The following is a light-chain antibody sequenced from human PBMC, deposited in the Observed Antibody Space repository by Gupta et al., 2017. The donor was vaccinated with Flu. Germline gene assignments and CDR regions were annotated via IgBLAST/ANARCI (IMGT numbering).Light chain of an antibody. J-gene: IGKJ4*01. CDR2: AAS. CDR3: QQYKNSPLT. CDR1: QDISNS. V-gene: IGKV1-16*02. Sequence: PSSLSASVGDRVTITCRASQDISNSLAWFQQKPGKAPKSLIYAASRLQSGVPSKFSGSGSGTDFTLTISSLQPEDFATYFCQQYKNSPLTFGGGTRVEIK.